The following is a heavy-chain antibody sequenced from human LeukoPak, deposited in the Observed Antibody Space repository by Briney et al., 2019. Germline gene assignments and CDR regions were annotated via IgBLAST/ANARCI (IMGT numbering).Heavy chain of an antibody. J-gene: IGHJ4*02. V-gene: IGHV3-30-3*01. Sequence: GGSLRLSCTASGFTFSSFAMHWVRQAPGKGLEWVALISYDGSNTYYADSVKGRFTISRDNSKNTLYLQMNSLRAEDTALYHCAREGVYFDYWGQGTLVTVSS. D-gene: IGHD2-8*01. CDR3: AREGVYFDY. CDR1: GFTFSSFA. CDR2: ISYDGSNT.